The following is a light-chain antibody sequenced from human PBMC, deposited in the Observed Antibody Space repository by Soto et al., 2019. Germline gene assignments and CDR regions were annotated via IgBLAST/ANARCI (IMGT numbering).Light chain of an antibody. V-gene: IGKV1-39*01. Sequence: DLQMTQSPSSLSSSLGDRVTITCRASQSISSYLNWYQQKPGKAPKLLIYAAYSLQSGVPSRFSGSGSGTDFTLTISSLQPEDFATYYCQQSYSTPPWTCGQGTKVDIK. CDR1: QSISSY. CDR3: QQSYSTPPWT. J-gene: IGKJ1*01. CDR2: AAY.